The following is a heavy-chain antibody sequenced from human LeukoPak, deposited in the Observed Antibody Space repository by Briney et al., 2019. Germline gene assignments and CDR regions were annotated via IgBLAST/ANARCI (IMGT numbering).Heavy chain of an antibody. J-gene: IGHJ6*03. Sequence: GESLKISWKGSGYSFTSYWIGWVRQMPGKGLEWMGIIYPGDSDTRYSPSFQGQVTISADKSISTAYLQWSSLKASDTAMYYCARHLATVTNYYYHYMDVWGKGPTVSVSS. CDR1: GYSFTSYW. V-gene: IGHV5-51*01. D-gene: IGHD4-11*01. CDR2: IYPGDSDT. CDR3: ARHLATVTNYYYHYMDV.